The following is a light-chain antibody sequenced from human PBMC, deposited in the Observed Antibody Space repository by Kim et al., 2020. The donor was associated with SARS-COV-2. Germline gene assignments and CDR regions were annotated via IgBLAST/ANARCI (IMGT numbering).Light chain of an antibody. CDR3: ETWDSNIRV. CDR2: LEGSGSY. CDR1: SGHSSYI. J-gene: IGLJ3*02. Sequence: SVKLTCTLSSGHSSYIIAWHQQQPGKAPRSLMKLEGSGSYNKGGGVPDRFSGSSSGADRYLTISNLQSEDEADYYCETWDSNIRVFGGGTQLTVL. V-gene: IGLV4-60*03.